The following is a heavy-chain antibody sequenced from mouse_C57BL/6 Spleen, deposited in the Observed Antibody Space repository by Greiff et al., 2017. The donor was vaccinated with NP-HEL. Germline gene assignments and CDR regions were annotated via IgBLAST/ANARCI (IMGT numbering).Heavy chain of an antibody. J-gene: IGHJ2*01. Sequence: EVKLVESGEGLVKPGGSLKLSCAASGFTFSSYAMSWVRQTPEKRLEWVAYISSGGDYIYYADTVKGRFTISRDNARNTLYLQMSSLKSEDTAMYYCTRDDWDRHYFDYWGQGTTLTVSS. CDR3: TRDDWDRHYFDY. CDR1: GFTFSSYA. V-gene: IGHV5-9-1*02. D-gene: IGHD4-1*01. CDR2: ISSGGDYI.